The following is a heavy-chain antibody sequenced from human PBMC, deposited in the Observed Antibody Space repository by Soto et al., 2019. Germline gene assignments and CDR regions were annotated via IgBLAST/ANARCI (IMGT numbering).Heavy chain of an antibody. CDR2: ISGSDGRT. Sequence: QPGGSLRLSCAASGFTFSSYAMSWVRRAPGKGLEWVSTISGSDGRTYSTDSVKGRFTISRDNSRNTAYLQMNSLRVEDTAVYYCAKGVSQYTPLAMFDYWGRGTLVTVSS. J-gene: IGHJ4*02. CDR1: GFTFSSYA. D-gene: IGHD5-18*01. CDR3: AKGVSQYTPLAMFDY. V-gene: IGHV3-23*01.